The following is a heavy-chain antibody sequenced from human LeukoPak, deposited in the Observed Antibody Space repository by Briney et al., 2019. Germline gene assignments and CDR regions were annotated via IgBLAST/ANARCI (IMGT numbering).Heavy chain of an antibody. Sequence: PWGSLRLSFAGSGFTFRTYSINWVRQAPGKGLEWVSYITSSSSYIYYADSVKGRFTISRDNAKNSLYLQMNSLRAEDTAVYYCARDDNSGHVSLWGQGTLVIVSS. V-gene: IGHV3-21*01. CDR3: ARDDNSGHVSL. D-gene: IGHD3-22*01. CDR2: ITSSSSYI. CDR1: GFTFRTYS. J-gene: IGHJ4*02.